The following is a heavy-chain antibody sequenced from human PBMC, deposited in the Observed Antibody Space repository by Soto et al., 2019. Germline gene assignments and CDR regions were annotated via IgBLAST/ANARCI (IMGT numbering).Heavy chain of an antibody. CDR3: ERGGSNWNPDDFDY. CDR1: GFSFSSYT. Sequence: PWGSLRLSCAASGFSFSSYTMNRVRQAPGKGLEWVSYISSSSSTIYYADSVKGRFTISRDNAKNSLYLQMNSLRAEDTAVYYCERGGSNWNPDDFDYWGQGTLVTVSS. V-gene: IGHV3-48*01. D-gene: IGHD1-20*01. CDR2: ISSSSSTI. J-gene: IGHJ4*02.